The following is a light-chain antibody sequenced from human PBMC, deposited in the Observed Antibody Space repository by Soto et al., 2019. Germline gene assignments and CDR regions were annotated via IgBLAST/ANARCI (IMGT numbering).Light chain of an antibody. Sequence: QAVVTQEPSLTVSPGGTVTLTCGSSTGAVTSGHWPHWIQQKPGQVPRTLLYDTTNKHSWTPARFAGSLLGGKAALTLSGAQPEDEADYHCLLSISNTVVFGGGTKLTVL. CDR1: TGAVTSGHW. CDR3: LLSISNTVV. CDR2: DTT. V-gene: IGLV7-46*01. J-gene: IGLJ2*01.